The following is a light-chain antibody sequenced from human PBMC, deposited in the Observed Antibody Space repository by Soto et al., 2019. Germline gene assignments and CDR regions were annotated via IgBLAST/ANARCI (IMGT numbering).Light chain of an antibody. CDR1: QDISTS. J-gene: IGKJ2*03. CDR2: PAS. V-gene: IGKV1-9*01. Sequence: DIQLTQSPSFLSASVGDRVTVSCRASQDISTSLVWFQQKAGKVPQLLVYPASTLQDGVPSRFSGSGSGTYFTLTINNLQAEDFATYYCQHLRTYPFSFGQGTKLDIK. CDR3: QHLRTYPFS.